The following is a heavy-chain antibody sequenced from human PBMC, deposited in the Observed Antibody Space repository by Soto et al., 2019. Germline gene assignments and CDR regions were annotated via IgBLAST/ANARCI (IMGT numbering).Heavy chain of an antibody. Sequence: QVQLVESGGGVVQPGRSLRLSCAASGFTFSSYGMHWVRQAPGKGLEWVAVISYDGSNKYYADSVKGRFTVSRDKSKNTLYLQVNSLIAEDTAVYYCAKDKVPVVVTAPFYYWCQVTLVTVSS. CDR3: AKDKVPVVVTAPFYY. J-gene: IGHJ4*02. V-gene: IGHV3-30*18. CDR2: ISYDGSNK. CDR1: GFTFSSYG. D-gene: IGHD2-21*02.